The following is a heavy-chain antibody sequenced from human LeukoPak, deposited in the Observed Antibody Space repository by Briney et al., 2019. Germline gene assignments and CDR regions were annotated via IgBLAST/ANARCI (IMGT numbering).Heavy chain of an antibody. Sequence: GASVKVSCKASGGTFSSYAISWVRQAPGQGLEWMGRIIPIFGTANYAQKFQGSVTITTDESTSTAYMELSSLRSEDTAVYYCARDYVRVGAKGAFDIWGQGTMVTVSS. D-gene: IGHD1-26*01. CDR2: IIPIFGTA. V-gene: IGHV1-69*05. J-gene: IGHJ3*02. CDR3: ARDYVRVGAKGAFDI. CDR1: GGTFSSYA.